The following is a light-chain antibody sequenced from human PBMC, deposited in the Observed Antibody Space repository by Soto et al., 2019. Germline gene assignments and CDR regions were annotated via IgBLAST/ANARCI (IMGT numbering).Light chain of an antibody. CDR2: AAS. V-gene: IGKV1-39*01. J-gene: IGKJ1*01. CDR1: QSISNH. Sequence: DIQMTQSPASLSASVEDRVIIPCRASQSISNHLNWYQQKPVKAPKLLIFAASSLQSGGPSRFSGSRSGPGFTLTIRSLQPEDFATYYCQQSYSSPPTLGQGTKVDIK. CDR3: QQSYSSPPT.